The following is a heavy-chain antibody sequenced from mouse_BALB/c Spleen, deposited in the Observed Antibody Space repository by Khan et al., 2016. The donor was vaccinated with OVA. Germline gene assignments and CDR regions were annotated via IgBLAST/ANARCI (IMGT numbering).Heavy chain of an antibody. Sequence: EVELVESGPGLVKPSQSLSLTCTVTGYSITSGYAWNWIRQFPGNKLEWMGYISYSGGTSYNPSLKSRISITRDTSKNQFFLQLNSVTTEDTATDYCARGNYDGYYIDYWGQGTTLTVSS. D-gene: IGHD2-4*01. J-gene: IGHJ2*01. CDR1: GYSITSGYA. CDR2: ISYSGGT. CDR3: ARGNYDGYYIDY. V-gene: IGHV3-2*02.